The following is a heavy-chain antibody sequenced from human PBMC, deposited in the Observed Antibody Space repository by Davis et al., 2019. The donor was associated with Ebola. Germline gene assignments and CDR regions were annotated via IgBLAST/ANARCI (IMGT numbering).Heavy chain of an antibody. Sequence: MPSETLSLTCTVSGGSISSGGYYWSWIRQPPGKGLEWIGYIYYSGSTNYNPSLKSRVTISVDTSKNQFSLKLSSVTAADTAVYYCARHRDYDDADRHFQYYFDYWGQGTLVTVSS. J-gene: IGHJ4*02. CDR3: ARHRDYDDADRHFQYYFDY. CDR1: GGSISSGGYY. CDR2: IYYSGST. D-gene: IGHD3-22*01. V-gene: IGHV4-61*08.